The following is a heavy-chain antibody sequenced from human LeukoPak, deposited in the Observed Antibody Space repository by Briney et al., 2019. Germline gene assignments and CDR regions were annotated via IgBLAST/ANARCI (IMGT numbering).Heavy chain of an antibody. D-gene: IGHD6-13*01. J-gene: IGHJ4*02. V-gene: IGHV3-21*01. CDR3: AKDPRRYSRTGGYFDY. Sequence: GGSLRLSCAASGFTFSSYSVNWVRQAPGKGLEWVSSISSSSSYIYYADSVKGRFTISRDNSKKMLYLQVNSLRAEDTAVYYCAKDPRRYSRTGGYFDYWGQGTLVTVSS. CDR2: ISSSSSYI. CDR1: GFTFSSYS.